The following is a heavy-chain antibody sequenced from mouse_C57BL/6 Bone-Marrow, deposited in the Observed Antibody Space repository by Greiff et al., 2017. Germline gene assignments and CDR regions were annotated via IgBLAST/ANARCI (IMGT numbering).Heavy chain of an antibody. Sequence: VKLVESGGGLVKPGGSLKLSCAASGFTFSDYGMHWVRQAPEKGLEWVAYISSGSSTIYYADTVKGRFTISRDNAKNTLFLQMTSLRSEDTAMYYCARGGTTVVAPYYYAMDYWGQGTSVTVSS. J-gene: IGHJ4*01. V-gene: IGHV5-17*01. CDR2: ISSGSSTI. CDR3: ARGGTTVVAPYYYAMDY. D-gene: IGHD1-1*01. CDR1: GFTFSDYG.